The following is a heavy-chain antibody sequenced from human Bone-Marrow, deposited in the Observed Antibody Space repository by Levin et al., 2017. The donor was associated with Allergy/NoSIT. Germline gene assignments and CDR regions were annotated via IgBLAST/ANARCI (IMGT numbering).Heavy chain of an antibody. CDR2: IYPGDSET. V-gene: IGHV5-51*01. J-gene: IGHJ4*02. D-gene: IGHD3-10*01. CDR3: ARQSDELPPYDGEWVEEHYFDY. Sequence: GESLKISCRASGYQFADHWIGWVRQLPGKGLEWMGNIYPGDSETRSSPSFQGRVTISVDKSINTAYLQWDSLSASDTAMYFCARQSDELPPYDGEWVEEHYFDYWGQGTLVTVSS. CDR1: GYQFADHW.